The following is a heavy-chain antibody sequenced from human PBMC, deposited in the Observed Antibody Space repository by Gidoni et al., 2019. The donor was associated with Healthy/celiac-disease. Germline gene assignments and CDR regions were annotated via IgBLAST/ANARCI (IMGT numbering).Heavy chain of an antibody. CDR2: IYYSGST. J-gene: IGHJ4*02. CDR1: GGSISSSSYY. V-gene: IGHV4-39*01. CDR3: ARRGWRGSYVY. Sequence: QLQLQESGPGLVKPSATLSLTCTVSGGSISSSSYYWGWIRQPPGKGLEWIGSIYYSGSTYYNPSLKSRVTISVDTSKNQFSLKLSSVTAADTAVYYCARRGWRGSYVYWGQGTLVTVSS. D-gene: IGHD1-26*01.